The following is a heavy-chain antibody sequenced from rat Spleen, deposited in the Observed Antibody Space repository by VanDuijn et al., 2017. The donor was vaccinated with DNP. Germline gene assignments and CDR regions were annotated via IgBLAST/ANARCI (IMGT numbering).Heavy chain of an antibody. J-gene: IGHJ2*01. CDR1: RFTFSNYG. V-gene: IGHV5-19*01. D-gene: IGHD1-11*01. CDR3: GGGFAY. Sequence: EVQLVESGGGLVQPGRSLKLSCTASRFTFSNYGMHWIRQAPTQGLEWVASISTGGGSTYYRDSAKGRFTISRDNAKNTLYLQMNSLRSEDTATYYCGGGFAYWGQGVMVTVSS. CDR2: ISTGGGST.